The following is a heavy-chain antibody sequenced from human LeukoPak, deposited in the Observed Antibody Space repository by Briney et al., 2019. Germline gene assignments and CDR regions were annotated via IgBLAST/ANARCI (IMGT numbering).Heavy chain of an antibody. V-gene: IGHV4-61*02. CDR1: GGSISSGSYY. CDR2: IYTSGST. Sequence: PSETLSLTCTVSGGSISSGSYYWSWIRQPAGKGLEWIGRIYTSGSTNYNPSLKSRVTISVDTSKNQFSLKLSSVTAADTAVYYCAGGRGRDYSYYFDYWGQGTLVTVSS. D-gene: IGHD4/OR15-4a*01. CDR3: AGGRGRDYSYYFDY. J-gene: IGHJ4*02.